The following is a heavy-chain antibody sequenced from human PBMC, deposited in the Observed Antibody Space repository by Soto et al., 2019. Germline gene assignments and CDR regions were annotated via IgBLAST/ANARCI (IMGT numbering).Heavy chain of an antibody. CDR3: ARDFSDSSGCFDY. J-gene: IGHJ4*02. Sequence: GGSLRLSCAASGFIFRDWFMSWIRQAPGKGLEWISYISKDSGRATRYADSVKGRFTISRDNAKNSLYLQMNNLRAEDTAVYYCARDFSDSSGCFDYWGQGTLVTVSS. D-gene: IGHD6-19*01. V-gene: IGHV3-11*04. CDR2: ISKDSGRAT. CDR1: GFIFRDWF.